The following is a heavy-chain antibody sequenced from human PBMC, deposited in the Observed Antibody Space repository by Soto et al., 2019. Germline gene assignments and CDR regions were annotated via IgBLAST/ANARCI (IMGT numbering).Heavy chain of an antibody. Sequence: GGSLRLSCAASGFTFSSYAMHWVRQAPGKGLEWVAVISYDGSNKYYADSVKGRFTISRDNSKNTLYLQMNSLRAEDTAVYYCAREYAYYYYGMDVWGQGTTVTVSS. CDR1: GFTFSSYA. CDR3: AREYAYYYYGMDV. CDR2: ISYDGSNK. D-gene: IGHD2-8*01. V-gene: IGHV3-30-3*01. J-gene: IGHJ6*02.